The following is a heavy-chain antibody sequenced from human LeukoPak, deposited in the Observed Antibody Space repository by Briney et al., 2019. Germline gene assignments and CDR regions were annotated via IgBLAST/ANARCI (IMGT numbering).Heavy chain of an antibody. CDR2: ISSSSSYI. D-gene: IGHD3-10*01. CDR3: ARGHGSGNYGMDV. CDR1: GFTCSGYS. J-gene: IGHJ6*02. Sequence: GGSLRLSCAASGFTCSGYSMNWVGPAPGNGLKWVSSISSSSSYIYYADSVKGRFTIYRDNAKNSLYLQMNSVSAEDTAVYYCARGHGSGNYGMDVWGQGTTVTVSS. V-gene: IGHV3-21*01.